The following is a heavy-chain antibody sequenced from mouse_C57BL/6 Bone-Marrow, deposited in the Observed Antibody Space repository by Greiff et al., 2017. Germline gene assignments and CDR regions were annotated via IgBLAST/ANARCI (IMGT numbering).Heavy chain of an antibody. Sequence: VQLQPSGPVLVQPGASVKMFCQASGFNFTDYYMNWVKQSNGKSLEWIGVLNPYNGGTSYNQQFKGKATLSVDQSSRAAYMERNSLTSKDSAVYYCARFPYDYGNSNDYWGQGTSRTVSS. V-gene: IGHV1-19*01. D-gene: IGHD1-1*02. CDR2: LNPYNGGT. CDR3: ARFPYDYGNSNDY. CDR1: GFNFTDYY. J-gene: IGHJ2*02.